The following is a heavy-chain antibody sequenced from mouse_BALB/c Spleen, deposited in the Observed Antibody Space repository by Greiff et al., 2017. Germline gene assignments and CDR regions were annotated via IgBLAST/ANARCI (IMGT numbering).Heavy chain of an antibody. CDR1: GFTFSSYA. Sequence: EVKLMESGGGLVKPGGSLKLSCAASGFTFSSYAMSWVRQTPEKRLEWVASISSGGSTYYPDSVKGRFTISRDNARNILYLQMSILRSEDTAMYYCARLWLRRGFAYWGQGTLVTVSA. V-gene: IGHV5-6-5*01. CDR3: ARLWLRRGFAY. J-gene: IGHJ3*01. CDR2: ISSGGST. D-gene: IGHD2-2*01.